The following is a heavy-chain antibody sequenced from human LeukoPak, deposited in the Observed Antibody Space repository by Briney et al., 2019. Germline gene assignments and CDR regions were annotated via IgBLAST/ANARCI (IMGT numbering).Heavy chain of an antibody. J-gene: IGHJ3*02. V-gene: IGHV3-30*18. Sequence: QAGGSLRLSCAASGFTFSSYGMHWVRQAPGKGLEWVAVISYDGSNKYYADSVKGRYTISRDNYKKTLYLQMNSLRAEDTAVFYCAKESWSTGSGKGAFDIWGQGTMVTVSS. CDR1: GFTFSSYG. CDR2: ISYDGSNK. CDR3: AKESWSTGSGKGAFDI. D-gene: IGHD3-10*01.